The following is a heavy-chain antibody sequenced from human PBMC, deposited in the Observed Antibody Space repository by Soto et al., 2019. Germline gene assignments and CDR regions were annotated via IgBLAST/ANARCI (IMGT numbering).Heavy chain of an antibody. CDR1: GFTFSSYA. Sequence: EVPLLESGGGLLQPGGSLRLACAASGFTFSSYAMSWVRQSPGQGLEWVSAISVSGGSTYYADSVKGRFTISRDKSENTLYLQMNGLRAEDTAVYYCAKVRTAAAGTRHDAFDIWGQGTMVTDSS. D-gene: IGHD6-13*01. CDR2: ISVSGGST. J-gene: IGHJ3*02. V-gene: IGHV3-23*01. CDR3: AKVRTAAAGTRHDAFDI.